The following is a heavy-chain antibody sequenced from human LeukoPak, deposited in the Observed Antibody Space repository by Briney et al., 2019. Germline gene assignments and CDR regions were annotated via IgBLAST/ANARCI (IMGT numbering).Heavy chain of an antibody. J-gene: IGHJ4*02. D-gene: IGHD5-12*01. CDR3: ARVRYSGYDSLGY. CDR1: GYTFTSYG. Sequence: ASVKVSCKASGYTFTSYGISWVRQAPGQGLEWMGWISAYNGNTNYAQKLQGRVTMTRSTSISTVYMELSSLRSEDTAVYYCARVRYSGYDSLGYWGQGTLVTVSS. CDR2: ISAYNGNT. V-gene: IGHV1-18*01.